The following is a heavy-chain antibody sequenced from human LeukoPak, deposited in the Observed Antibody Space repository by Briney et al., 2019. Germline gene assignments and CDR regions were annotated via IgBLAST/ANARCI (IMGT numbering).Heavy chain of an antibody. CDR2: IYNERSL. V-gene: IGHV3-53*01. CDR1: GLTVSSSN. Sequence: GGSLRLSCAASGLTVSSSNMSWVRQAPGKGLVVVLIIYNERSLYCADSMKGRITISRDNSKNTLYLQVNSRRDEDTAMYYCARNILFAFDIWGQGTMVTVSS. J-gene: IGHJ3*02. CDR3: ARNILFAFDI. D-gene: IGHD2/OR15-2a*01.